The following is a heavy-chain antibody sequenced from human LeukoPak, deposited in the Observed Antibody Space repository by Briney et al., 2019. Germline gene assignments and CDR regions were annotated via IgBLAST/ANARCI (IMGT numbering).Heavy chain of an antibody. V-gene: IGHV4-59*01. Sequence: SETLSLTCTVSGGSISSYYWSWIRQPPGEGLEWIGYIYYSGSTNYNPSLKSRVTISVDTSKNQFSLKLSSVTAADTAVYYCARRLYSGAFDIWGQGTMVTVSS. J-gene: IGHJ3*02. D-gene: IGHD3-10*01. CDR2: IYYSGST. CDR1: GGSISSYY. CDR3: ARRLYSGAFDI.